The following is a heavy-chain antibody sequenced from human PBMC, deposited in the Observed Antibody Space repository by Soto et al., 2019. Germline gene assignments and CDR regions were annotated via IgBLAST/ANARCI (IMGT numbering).Heavy chain of an antibody. J-gene: IGHJ6*02. CDR3: AREFGAAGSYYYYYGTDV. CDR2: IKQDGSEK. Sequence: PGGSLRLSCAASGFTFSSHWMSWVRQAPGKGLEWVANIKQDGSEKYYVDSVKGRFTISRDNAKNSLYLQMNSLRAEDTAVYYCAREFGAAGSYYYYYGTDVRGLATTVPVSS. V-gene: IGHV3-7*01. D-gene: IGHD6-13*01. CDR1: GFTFSSHW.